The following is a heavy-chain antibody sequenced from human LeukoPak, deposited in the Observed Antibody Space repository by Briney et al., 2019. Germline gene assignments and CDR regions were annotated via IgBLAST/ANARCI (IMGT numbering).Heavy chain of an antibody. J-gene: IGHJ5*02. V-gene: IGHV4-4*07. Sequence: SETLSLTCTVSGGSISSYYWSWLRQPAGKGLEWIGRIYTSGSTNYNPSLKSRVTMSVDTSKNQFSLKLSSVSAEDTAVYYCARVPCSGGSCYLIDPWGQGTLVTVSS. CDR1: GGSISSYY. CDR3: ARVPCSGGSCYLIDP. D-gene: IGHD2-15*01. CDR2: IYTSGST.